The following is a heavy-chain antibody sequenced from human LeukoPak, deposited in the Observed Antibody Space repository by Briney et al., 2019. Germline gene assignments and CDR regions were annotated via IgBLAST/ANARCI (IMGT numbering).Heavy chain of an antibody. Sequence: GGSLRLSCSASGFTFSNYWMGWVRQAPGKGLVWVSRINSDGSSTTYADSVKGRFTISRDNAKNTLSLQVNSLRAEDTAVYYCARVRGSYSRAVDYWGQGTLVTVSS. D-gene: IGHD1-26*01. V-gene: IGHV3-74*01. CDR1: GFTFSNYW. CDR2: INSDGSST. CDR3: ARVRGSYSRAVDY. J-gene: IGHJ4*02.